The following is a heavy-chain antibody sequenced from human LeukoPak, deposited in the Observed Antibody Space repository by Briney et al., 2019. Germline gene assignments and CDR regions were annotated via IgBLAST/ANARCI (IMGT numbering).Heavy chain of an antibody. Sequence: SETLSLTRTVSGGSISSYYWSWIRQPPGKGLEWIGYIYYSGSTNYNPSLKSRVTISVDTSKNQFSLKLSSVTAADTAVYYCARGSIAAASYYFDYWGQGTLVTVSS. V-gene: IGHV4-59*01. CDR1: GGSISSYY. D-gene: IGHD6-13*01. CDR2: IYYSGST. J-gene: IGHJ4*02. CDR3: ARGSIAAASYYFDY.